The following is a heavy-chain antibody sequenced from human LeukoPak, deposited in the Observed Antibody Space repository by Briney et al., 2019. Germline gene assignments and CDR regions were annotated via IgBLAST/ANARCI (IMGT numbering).Heavy chain of an antibody. CDR2: VSSSSDNT. J-gene: IGHJ4*02. V-gene: IGHV3-23*01. CDR1: GFIFSSYA. D-gene: IGHD6-19*01. Sequence: GGSLRLCCAASGFIFSSYAMSWGRKAPGKGLERVSVVSSSSDNTHYADSVEGLFTIARGNSKNPMYLQMNSLRAEDTAVYYCAKGADAIAVAGSASALFDYWGQGALVTVSS. CDR3: AKGADAIAVAGSASALFDY.